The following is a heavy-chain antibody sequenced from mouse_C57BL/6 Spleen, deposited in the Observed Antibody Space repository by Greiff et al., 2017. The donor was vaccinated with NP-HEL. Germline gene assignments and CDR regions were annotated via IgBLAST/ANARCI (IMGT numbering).Heavy chain of an antibody. V-gene: IGHV5-9-1*02. J-gene: IGHJ2*01. CDR1: GFTFSSYA. Sequence: EVHLVESGEGLVKPGGSLKLSCAASGFTFSSYAMSWVRQTPEKRLEWVAYISSGGDYIYYADTVKGRFTISRDNARNTLYLQMSSLKSEDTAMYYCTRVGGSSYCFDYWGQGTTLTVSS. CDR3: TRVGGSSYCFDY. D-gene: IGHD1-1*01. CDR2: ISSGGDYI.